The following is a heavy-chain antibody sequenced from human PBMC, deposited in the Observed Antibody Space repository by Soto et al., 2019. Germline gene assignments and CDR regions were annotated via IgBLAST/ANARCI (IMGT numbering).Heavy chain of an antibody. CDR3: ARDTAVAGFDYYYYGMDV. D-gene: IGHD6-19*01. Sequence: PSETLSLTCTVSGGSISRGGYYWSWIRQHPGKGLEWIGYIYYSGSTYYNPSLKSRVTISVDTSKNQFPLKLSSVTAADTAVYYCARDTAVAGFDYYYYGMDVWGQGTTVT. CDR2: IYYSGST. J-gene: IGHJ6*02. CDR1: GGSISRGGYY. V-gene: IGHV4-31*03.